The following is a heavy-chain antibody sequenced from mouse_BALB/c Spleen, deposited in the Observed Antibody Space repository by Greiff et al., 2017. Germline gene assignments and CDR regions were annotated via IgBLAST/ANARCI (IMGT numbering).Heavy chain of an antibody. V-gene: IGHV3-6*02. CDR3: ARDEIFAY. CDR2: ISYDGSN. J-gene: IGHJ3*01. CDR1: GYSITSGYY. Sequence: DVKLQESGPGLVKPSQSLSLTCSVTGYSITSGYYWNWIRQFPGNKLEWMGYISYDGSNNYNPSLKNRISITRDTSKNQFFLKLNSVTTEDTATYYCARDEIFAYWGQGTLVTVSA.